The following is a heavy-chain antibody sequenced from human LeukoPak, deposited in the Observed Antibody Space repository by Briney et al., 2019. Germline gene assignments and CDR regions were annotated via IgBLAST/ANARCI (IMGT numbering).Heavy chain of an antibody. V-gene: IGHV4-4*07. CDR1: GGSISGYY. J-gene: IGHJ3*02. D-gene: IGHD2-15*01. CDR3: AREVVHAFDI. Sequence: SETLSLTCTVSGGSISGYYWSWIRQPAGKGLEWIGRIYISGSGSTNYNPSLKSRVTISVDTSKNQFSLKLSSVTAADTAVYYCAREVVHAFDIWGQGTMVTVSS. CDR2: IYISGSGST.